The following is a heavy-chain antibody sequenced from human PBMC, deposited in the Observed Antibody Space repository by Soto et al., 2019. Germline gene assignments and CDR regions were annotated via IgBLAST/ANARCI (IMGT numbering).Heavy chain of an antibody. V-gene: IGHV3-74*01. J-gene: IGHJ4*02. CDR1: GFTFSMYW. D-gene: IGHD1-1*01. Sequence: EVHLVESGGGLLQPGGSLRLSCAASGFTFSMYWMHWVRQVPGKGPEWVSRINDDGSHTNYADSVKGRFTISRDNGKNAMYLQMNDLRAEDTAVYYCARGPRSTSTGTGAFWGQGALVTVSS. CDR3: ARGPRSTSTGTGAF. CDR2: INDDGSHT.